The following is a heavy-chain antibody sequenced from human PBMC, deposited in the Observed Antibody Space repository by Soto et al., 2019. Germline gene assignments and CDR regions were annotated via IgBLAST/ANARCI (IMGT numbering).Heavy chain of an antibody. CDR1: GYTFTSYD. D-gene: IGHD5-12*01. J-gene: IGHJ4*02. V-gene: IGHV1-18*01. CDR3: ARVSTIAICDY. Sequence: QVQLVQSGTEVKMPGASVKVSCKASGYTFTSYDISWVRQAPGQGLEWMGWVTPYKDNTKYAENLQARVTMSTDTSTSTAYMELRSLRSDDTAVYYWARVSTIAICDYWGQGTLVTVSS. CDR2: VTPYKDNT.